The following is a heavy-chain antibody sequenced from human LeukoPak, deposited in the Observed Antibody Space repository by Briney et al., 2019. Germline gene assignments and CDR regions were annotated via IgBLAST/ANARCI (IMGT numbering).Heavy chain of an antibody. Sequence: SETLSLTYAVYGGSFSGYYWSWIRQPPGKGLEWIGEINHSGCTNYNPSLKSRVTISVDTSKNQFSLKLSSVTAADTAVYYCARELSSSFIYWGQGTLVTVSS. D-gene: IGHD6-6*01. CDR3: ARELSSSFIY. CDR1: GGSFSGYY. J-gene: IGHJ4*02. CDR2: INHSGCT. V-gene: IGHV4-34*01.